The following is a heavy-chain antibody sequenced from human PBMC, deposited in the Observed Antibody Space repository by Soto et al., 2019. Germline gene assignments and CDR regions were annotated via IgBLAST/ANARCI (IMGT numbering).Heavy chain of an antibody. J-gene: IGHJ4*02. Sequence: GASVKVSCKASGFTFTSSAVQWVRQARGQRLEWIGWIVVGSGNTNYAQKFQERVTITRDMSTSTAYMELSSLRSEDTAVYYCAADAGFDFWGGYYEYWGQGTLVTVSS. V-gene: IGHV1-58*01. CDR3: AADAGFDFWGGYYEY. CDR2: IVVGSGNT. CDR1: GFTFTSSA. D-gene: IGHD3-3*01.